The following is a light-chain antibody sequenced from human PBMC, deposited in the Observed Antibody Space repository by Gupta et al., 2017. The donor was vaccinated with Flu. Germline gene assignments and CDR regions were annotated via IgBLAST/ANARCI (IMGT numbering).Light chain of an antibody. CDR3: QQPSNRPMYT. J-gene: IGKJ2*01. V-gene: IGKV3-11*01. Sequence: EIVLTQSPATLSLSPGDRADLSCRASQSVSDYIVWYQQKPGQPPRLLLFSPSTRDAGIPPRFSVSGDGIDFTLTISSREQEDFAGYYCQQPSNRPMYTFGQGTQLEI. CDR1: QSVSDY. CDR2: SPS.